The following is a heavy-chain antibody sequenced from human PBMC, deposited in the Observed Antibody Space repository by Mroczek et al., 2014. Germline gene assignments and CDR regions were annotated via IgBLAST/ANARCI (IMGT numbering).Heavy chain of an antibody. CDR1: GFTFDDYA. D-gene: IGHD3-9*01. CDR3: AKGGVGNYDILTGYYSHFD. J-gene: IGHJ4*02. CDR2: ISWNSGSI. V-gene: IGHV3-9*01. Sequence: VQLVQSGGGLVQPGRSLRLSCAASGFTFDDYAMHWVRQAPGKGLEWVSGISWNSGSIGYADSVKGRFTISRDNAKNSLYLQMNSLRAEDTALYYCAKGGVGNYDILTGYYSHFDYGAREPLVTVSS.